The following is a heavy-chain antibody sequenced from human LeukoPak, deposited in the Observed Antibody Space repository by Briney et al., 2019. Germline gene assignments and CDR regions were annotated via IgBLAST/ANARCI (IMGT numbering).Heavy chain of an antibody. J-gene: IGHJ4*02. CDR2: IYYSGST. V-gene: IGHV4-39*01. CDR1: GGSISSSSYY. Sequence: SETLSLTCTVSGGSISSSSYYWGWIRQPPGKGLEWIGSIYYSGSTYYNPSLKSRVIMSADTSKNQFSPKVTSVTAADTAVYYCTRHLPQGSYPIDSWGQGALVTVSS. CDR3: TRHLPQGSYPIDS.